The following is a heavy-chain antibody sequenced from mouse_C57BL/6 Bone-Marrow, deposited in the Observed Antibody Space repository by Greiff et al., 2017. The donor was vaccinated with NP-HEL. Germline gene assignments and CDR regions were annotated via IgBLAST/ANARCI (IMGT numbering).Heavy chain of an antibody. CDR3: APNWDEVYWYFDV. CDR2: INPSSGYT. J-gene: IGHJ1*03. V-gene: IGHV1-7*01. CDR1: GYTFTSYW. Sequence: QVQLQQSGAELAKPGASVKLSCKASGYTFTSYWMHWVKQRPGQGLEWIGYINPSSGYTKYNQKFKDKATLTADKSSSTAYMQLSSLTYEDSAVYYCAPNWDEVYWYFDVWGTGTTVTVSS. D-gene: IGHD4-1*01.